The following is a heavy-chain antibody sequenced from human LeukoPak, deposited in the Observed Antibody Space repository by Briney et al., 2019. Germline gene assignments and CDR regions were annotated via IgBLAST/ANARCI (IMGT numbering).Heavy chain of an antibody. CDR1: GYTLTSCN. V-gene: IGHV1-46*01. Sequence: GASVKVSCKASGYTLTSCNMHWVRQAPGQGLEWMGIINPRGGSTSYAKKFQGRVTMTRDTSTNTIYMELSSLRSEDTAGYYCARDSTMTTGGSAYYFDNWGQGTLVTVSS. CDR2: INPRGGST. CDR3: ARDSTMTTGGSAYYFDN. J-gene: IGHJ4*02. D-gene: IGHD4-17*01.